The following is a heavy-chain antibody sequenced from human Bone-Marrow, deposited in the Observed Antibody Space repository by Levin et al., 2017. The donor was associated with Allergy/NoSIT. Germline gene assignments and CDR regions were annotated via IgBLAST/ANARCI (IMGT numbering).Heavy chain of an antibody. Sequence: SSETLSLTCTVSGGSVSSGTYYWSWIRQPPGKGLEWIGYMYNSGSTNYYNPSLKSRVTISVDTSKNQFSLKLSSVTAADTAVYYCARDRAGGTWDFQHWGQGTLVTVSS. V-gene: IGHV4-61*01. CDR2: MYNSGST. CDR1: GGSVSSGTYY. CDR3: ARDRAGGTWDFQH. D-gene: IGHD1-26*01. J-gene: IGHJ1*01.